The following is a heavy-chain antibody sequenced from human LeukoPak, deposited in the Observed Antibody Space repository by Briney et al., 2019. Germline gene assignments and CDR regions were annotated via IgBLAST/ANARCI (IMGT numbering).Heavy chain of an antibody. Sequence: GGSLRLSCAASGFTFSSYGVHWVRQAPGKGLEWVAFIRYDGSNKYYADSVKGRFTISRDNSKNTLYLQMNSLRAEDTAVYYCAGGSFTMVRGAVFDYWGQGTLVTVSS. V-gene: IGHV3-30*02. CDR1: GFTFSSYG. D-gene: IGHD3-10*01. CDR3: AGGSFTMVRGAVFDY. CDR2: IRYDGSNK. J-gene: IGHJ4*02.